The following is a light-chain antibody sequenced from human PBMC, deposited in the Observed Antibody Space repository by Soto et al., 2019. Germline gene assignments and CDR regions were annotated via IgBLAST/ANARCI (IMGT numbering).Light chain of an antibody. CDR3: VSWEYRLNRPV. CDR2: SND. CDR1: SSNVGGNA. Sequence: QSVLTQPPSESGTPGQGVTISCSGGSSNVGGNAVNWYLQLPGSAPKLLIYSNDQRPSGVPDRFSGSKSGSSATLAISGLQADDESEYYCVSWEYRLNRPVFGGGNQLTVL. J-gene: IGLJ2*01. V-gene: IGLV1-44*01.